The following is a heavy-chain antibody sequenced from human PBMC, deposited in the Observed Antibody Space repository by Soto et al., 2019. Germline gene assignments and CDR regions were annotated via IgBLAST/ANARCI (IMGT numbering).Heavy chain of an antibody. V-gene: IGHV3-9*01. CDR3: AKDRLASSRGRFDV. J-gene: IGHJ4*02. CDR1: GFSFDDYA. Sequence: EVKLVESGGGWVQPGRSLRLSCAASGFSFDDYAMHWVRQLPGKGLEWVAGIGWRSFTLGYESSVKGRFTISRDNAQNFMYLQMDDLRAEDSALYFCAKDRLASSRGRFDVWGQGTLVTVSS. CDR2: IGWRSFTL. D-gene: IGHD2-21*01.